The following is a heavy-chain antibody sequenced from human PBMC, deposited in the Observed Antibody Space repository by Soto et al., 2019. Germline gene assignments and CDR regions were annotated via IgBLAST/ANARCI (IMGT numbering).Heavy chain of an antibody. CDR3: ARLKSDCCSVMCYTGWVDY. D-gene: IGHD2-2*02. CDR2: IHYSGST. Sequence: QVQLQESGPGLVKPLQTLSLTCTVSGASISSGDYYWSWIRQHPGKGLERIGIIHYSGSTNYNPSLESRVTISVDMSKNQVCLKMSSVTAADTAVYYCARLKSDCCSVMCYTGWVDYWGQGTLVTVSS. V-gene: IGHV4-31*03. J-gene: IGHJ4*02. CDR1: GASISSGDYY.